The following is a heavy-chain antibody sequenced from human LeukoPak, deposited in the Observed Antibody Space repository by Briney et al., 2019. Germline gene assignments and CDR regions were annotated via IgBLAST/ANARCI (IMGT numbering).Heavy chain of an antibody. CDR2: ISGSGGST. Sequence: GGSLRLSCAASGFTLSSYAMSWVRQAPGKGLEWVSAISGSGGSTYYADSVKGRFTISRDNSKNTLYLQMNSLRAEDTAVYYCANSRVYSSSWFNWFDPWGQGTLVTVSS. J-gene: IGHJ5*02. V-gene: IGHV3-23*01. D-gene: IGHD6-13*01. CDR1: GFTLSSYA. CDR3: ANSRVYSSSWFNWFDP.